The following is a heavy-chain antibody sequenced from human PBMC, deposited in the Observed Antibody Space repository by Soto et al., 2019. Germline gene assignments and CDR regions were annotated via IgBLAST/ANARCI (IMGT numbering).Heavy chain of an antibody. CDR2: ISYDGNNK. CDR1: GFTFSSYA. V-gene: IGHV3-30-3*01. CDR3: ARTCRVDTALATYYYYGMDV. Sequence: PGGSLRLSCAASGFTFSSYAMHWVRQAPGKGLEWVAVISYDGNNKYYADSVKGRFTISRDNSKNTLYLQMNSLRAEDTAVYSFARTCRVDTALATYYYYGMDVWGQGTTVTVSS. J-gene: IGHJ6*02. D-gene: IGHD5-18*01.